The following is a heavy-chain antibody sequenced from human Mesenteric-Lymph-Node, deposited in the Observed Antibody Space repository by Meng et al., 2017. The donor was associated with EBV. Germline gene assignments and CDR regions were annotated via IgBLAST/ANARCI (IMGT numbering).Heavy chain of an antibody. Sequence: LEWVSGINWNGGSTGYADSVKGRFTISRDNAKNSLYLQMNSLRAEDTALYHCARDSGYGDYVWFDPWGQGTLVTVSS. CDR2: INWNGGST. V-gene: IGHV3-20*01. CDR3: ARDSGYGDYVWFDP. D-gene: IGHD4-17*01. J-gene: IGHJ5*02.